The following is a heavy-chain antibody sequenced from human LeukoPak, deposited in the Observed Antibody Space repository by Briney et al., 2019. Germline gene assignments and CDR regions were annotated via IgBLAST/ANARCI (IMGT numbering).Heavy chain of an antibody. Sequence: SETLSLTCTVSGGSISSYYWSWIRQPPGKGLEWIGYIYYSGSTNYNPSLKSRVTISVDTSKNQFSLKLSSVTAADTAVYYCASEHSSGLDAFDIWGQGTMVTVS. CDR2: IYYSGST. J-gene: IGHJ3*02. CDR1: GGSISSYY. CDR3: ASEHSSGLDAFDI. D-gene: IGHD6-19*01. V-gene: IGHV4-59*01.